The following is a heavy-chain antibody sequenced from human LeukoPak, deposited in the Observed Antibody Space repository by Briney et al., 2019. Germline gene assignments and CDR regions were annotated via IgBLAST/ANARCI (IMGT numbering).Heavy chain of an antibody. J-gene: IGHJ4*02. Sequence: GASVKVSCKASGYTFTGYYMHWVRQAPGQGPEWMGWINPNSGGTNYAQKFQGRVTMTRDTSISTAYMELSRLRSDDTAVYYCARARVIIGATLDYWGQGTLVTVSS. CDR3: ARARVIIGATLDY. V-gene: IGHV1-2*02. CDR1: GYTFTGYY. CDR2: INPNSGGT. D-gene: IGHD3-10*01.